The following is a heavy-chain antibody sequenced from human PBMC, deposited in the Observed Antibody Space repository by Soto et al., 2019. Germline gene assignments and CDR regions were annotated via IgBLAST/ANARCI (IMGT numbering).Heavy chain of an antibody. J-gene: IGHJ4*02. CDR2: IYYSGST. V-gene: IGHV4-39*01. CDR1: GGSISSSSYY. CDR3: ARTYDIPERYFDY. Sequence: SETLSLTCTVSGGSISSSSYYWGWIRQPPGKGLEWIGSIYYSGSTYYNPSLKSRVTISVDTSKNQFSLKLSSVTAADTAVYYCARTYDIPERYFDYWGQGTLVTVSS. D-gene: IGHD3-9*01.